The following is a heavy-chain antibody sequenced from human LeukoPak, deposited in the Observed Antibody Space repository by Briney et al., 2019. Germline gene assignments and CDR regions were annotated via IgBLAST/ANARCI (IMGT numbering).Heavy chain of an antibody. D-gene: IGHD3-22*01. J-gene: IGHJ4*02. V-gene: IGHV3-48*01. Sequence: GGSLRLSCAASGFTFSSYSMNWVRQAPGKGLEWVSYISSSSSPIYYADSLKGRFTISRDNAKNSLFLQMNSLRAEDTALYYCAKDTLFHYYDSSGLDYWGQGTLVTVSS. CDR1: GFTFSSYS. CDR3: AKDTLFHYYDSSGLDY. CDR2: ISSSSSPI.